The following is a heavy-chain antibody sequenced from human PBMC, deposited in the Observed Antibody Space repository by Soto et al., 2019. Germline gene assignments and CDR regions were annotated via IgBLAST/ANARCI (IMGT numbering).Heavy chain of an antibody. Sequence: QVQLVESGGGVVKPGRSLRLSCAASGFTFSSYGMHWVRQAPGKGLEWVAVIWYDGSNKYYADSVKGRFTISRDKSKNTLYLQMNSLRADDTAVYYCAREGSSSGYAGDYWGQGTLVTVSS. D-gene: IGHD6-13*01. CDR3: AREGSSSGYAGDY. CDR1: GFTFSSYG. CDR2: IWYDGSNK. J-gene: IGHJ4*02. V-gene: IGHV3-33*01.